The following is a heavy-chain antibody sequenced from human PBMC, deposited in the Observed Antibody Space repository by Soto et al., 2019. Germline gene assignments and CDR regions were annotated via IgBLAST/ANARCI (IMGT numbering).Heavy chain of an antibody. CDR1: GASLSTGSYF. D-gene: IGHD3-16*01. CDR2: IYYSRST. J-gene: IGHJ4*02. V-gene: IGHV4-61*01. Sequence: QVQLQESGPGLVKPSETLSLTCTVSGASLSTGSYFWSWIRQPPGLVMEYIGYIYYSRSTNYNPSPKSLVTSSTDTHKFKFSLRLKSVTAADTATYYGARRRAMITFGGVRAGGEGILITVS. CDR3: ARRRAMITFGGVRA.